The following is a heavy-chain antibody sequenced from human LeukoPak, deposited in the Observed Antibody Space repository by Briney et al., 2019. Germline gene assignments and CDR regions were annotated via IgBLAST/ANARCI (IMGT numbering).Heavy chain of an antibody. CDR3: ARDLRYCRGGSCYSDAFDI. D-gene: IGHD2-15*01. V-gene: IGHV3-21*01. J-gene: IGHJ3*02. CDR2: ISSSSSYI. Sequence: PGGSLKLSCAASGFTFSSYSMNWVRQAPGKGLEWVSSISSSSSYIYYADSVKGRFTISRDNAKNSLYLQMNSLRAEDTAVYYCARDLRYCRGGSCYSDAFDIWGQGTMVTVSS. CDR1: GFTFSSYS.